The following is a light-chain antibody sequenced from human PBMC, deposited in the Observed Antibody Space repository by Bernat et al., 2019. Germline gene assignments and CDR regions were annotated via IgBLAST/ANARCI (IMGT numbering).Light chain of an antibody. J-gene: IGLJ3*02. CDR2: EVS. Sequence: QSALTQPASVSGSPGQSITISCTGTSSDVGTYNLVSWYQQHPGKALKLMIYEVSKRPSGVSNRFSGSKSGNTASLTISGLQAEDESDYYCCSYAGSGTWVLGGGTKLTVL. CDR3: CSYAGSGTWV. V-gene: IGLV2-23*02. CDR1: SSDVGTYNL.